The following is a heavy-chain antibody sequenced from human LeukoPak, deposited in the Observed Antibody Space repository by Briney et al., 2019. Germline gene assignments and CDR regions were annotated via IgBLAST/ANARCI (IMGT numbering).Heavy chain of an antibody. CDR3: ARLGRFGELPLYYFDY. CDR1: GGTFSSYA. Sequence: ASVKVSCKASGGTFSSYAISWVRQAPGQGLEWMGGIIPIFGTANYAQKFQGRVTITADESTSTAYMELSSLRSEDTAVYYCARLGRFGELPLYYFDYWGQGTLVTVSS. V-gene: IGHV1-69*13. J-gene: IGHJ4*02. D-gene: IGHD3-10*01. CDR2: IIPIFGTA.